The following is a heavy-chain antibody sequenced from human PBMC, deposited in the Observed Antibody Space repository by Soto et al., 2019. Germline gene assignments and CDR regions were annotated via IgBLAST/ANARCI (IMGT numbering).Heavy chain of an antibody. D-gene: IGHD1-26*01. V-gene: IGHV6-1*01. J-gene: IGHJ5*01. Sequence: SQTLSLTCAISGDSVSSKSAAWNWIRQSPSRGLEWLGRTYYRSKWSTDYAVSVRSRITINPDTSKNQFSLQLNSVTPEDTAVYYCTRALSGSYDSWGQGTLVTVSS. CDR2: TYYRSKWST. CDR1: GDSVSSKSAA. CDR3: TRALSGSYDS.